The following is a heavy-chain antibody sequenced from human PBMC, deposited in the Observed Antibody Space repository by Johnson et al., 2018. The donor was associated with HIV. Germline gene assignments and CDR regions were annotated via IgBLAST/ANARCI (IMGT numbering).Heavy chain of an antibody. V-gene: IGHV3-66*01. D-gene: IGHD1-26*01. CDR2: LFSGAST. CDR3: ARELIVGATNAFDI. CDR1: GFAVSGYY. J-gene: IGHJ3*02. Sequence: VQLVESGGGLVRPGGSLRLSCVASGFAVSGYYMSWVRQAPGKGLEWVSVLFSGASTYYADSVKGRFTISRDNSKNTLYLQMNSLRAEDTALYYCARELIVGATNAFDIWGQGTMVTVSS.